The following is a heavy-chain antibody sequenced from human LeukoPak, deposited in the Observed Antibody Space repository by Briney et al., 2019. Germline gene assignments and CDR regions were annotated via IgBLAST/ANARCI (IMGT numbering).Heavy chain of an antibody. Sequence: GGSLRLSCAASGFTFSSYWMHWVRQAPGKGLVWVSRINSDGITTSYADSVKGRFTTSRDNTKNTLYLQMNSLRAEDTAVYYCARIGASVGAIDYWGQGTLVTVSS. CDR3: ARIGASVGAIDY. J-gene: IGHJ4*02. CDR2: INSDGITT. V-gene: IGHV3-74*01. D-gene: IGHD1-26*01. CDR1: GFTFSSYW.